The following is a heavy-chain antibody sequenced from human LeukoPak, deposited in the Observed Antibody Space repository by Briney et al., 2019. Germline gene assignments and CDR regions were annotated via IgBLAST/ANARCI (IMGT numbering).Heavy chain of an antibody. J-gene: IGHJ2*01. CDR1: GFTFDDYA. CDR2: ISWNSGSI. CDR3: AKEGLRFLEWSNPLGYFDL. D-gene: IGHD3-3*01. V-gene: IGHV3-9*03. Sequence: GGSLRLSCAASGFTFDDYATHWDRQAPGKGLEWVSGISWNSGSISYADSVKGRFTISRDNAKNSLYLQMNSLRAEDMALYYCAKEGLRFLEWSNPLGYFDLWGRGTLVTVSS.